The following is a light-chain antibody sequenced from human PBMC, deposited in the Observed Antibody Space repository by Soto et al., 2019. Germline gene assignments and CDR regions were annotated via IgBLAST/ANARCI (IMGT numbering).Light chain of an antibody. CDR3: QQLKTSPQT. V-gene: IGKV1-9*01. CDR1: QGFGNY. Sequence: DIQLTQSPSFLSASVGDRVTITCRASQGFGNYLAWYQQKPGKAPKLLIYAASTLQSGVPSRFSGSGSATEFTLTVSGLQPEDFASYYCQQLKTSPQTFGQGAKVEVK. CDR2: AAS. J-gene: IGKJ1*01.